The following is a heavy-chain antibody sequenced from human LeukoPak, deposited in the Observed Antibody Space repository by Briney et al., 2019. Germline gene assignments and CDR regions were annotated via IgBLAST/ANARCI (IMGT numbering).Heavy chain of an antibody. D-gene: IGHD2-2*01. V-gene: IGHV1-2*06. J-gene: IGHJ4*02. CDR3: ARDYCSSTSCLFDY. CDR1: GYTFTGYH. CDR2: INPNSGDT. Sequence: SVKVSCKASGYTFTGYHMPWVRQAPGHGLKWMGRINPNSGDTNYAQKFQARVTVTRDTSIATAYMALSRLRSDDTAVYYCARDYCSSTSCLFDYWGQGTLVTVSS.